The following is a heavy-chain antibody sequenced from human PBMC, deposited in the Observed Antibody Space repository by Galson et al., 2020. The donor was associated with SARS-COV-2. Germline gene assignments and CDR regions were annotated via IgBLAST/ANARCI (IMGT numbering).Heavy chain of an antibody. J-gene: IGHJ4*02. CDR1: GFTFSSYW. V-gene: IGHV3-7*01. D-gene: IGHD2-15*01. CDR2: INQDGSEQ. Sequence: GGSLRLSCAASGFTFSSYWMSWVRQAPGKGLEWVANINQDGSEQYYVDSVKGRFTISRDNAKNSLYLQMNSLRAEDTAVYYCARCSPSGGSCYGNHWGQGTVVTVSS. CDR3: ARCSPSGGSCYGNH.